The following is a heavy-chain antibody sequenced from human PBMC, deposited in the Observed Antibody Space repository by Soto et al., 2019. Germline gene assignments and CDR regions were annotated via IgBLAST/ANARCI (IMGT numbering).Heavy chain of an antibody. CDR2: TYYRSKWYN. D-gene: IGHD2-15*01. Sequence: SQTLSLTCAISGDSVPSNSAAWNWIRQSPSRGLEWLGRTYYRSKWYNDYAVSVKSRITINPDTSKNQFSLQLNSVTPEDTAVYYCARXGVVVADGYNYYYGMDVWGQGTTVTVSS. J-gene: IGHJ6*02. CDR1: GDSVPSNSAA. V-gene: IGHV6-1*01. CDR3: ARXGVVVADGYNYYYGMDV.